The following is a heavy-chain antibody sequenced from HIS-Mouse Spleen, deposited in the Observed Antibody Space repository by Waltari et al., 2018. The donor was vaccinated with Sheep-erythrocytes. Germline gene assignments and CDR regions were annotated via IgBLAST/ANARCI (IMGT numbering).Heavy chain of an antibody. CDR1: VFTFCGYS. J-gene: IGHJ4*02. CDR3: ARVASGATFDY. CDR2: ISSSSSYI. V-gene: IGHV3-21*01. D-gene: IGHD1-26*01. Sequence: EVQRVASGGGLVKPGGSLRLSCAASVFTFCGYSMNVLRQAPGKGLEWVSSISSSSSYIYYADSVKGRFTISRDNAKNSLYLQMNSLRAEDTAVYYCARVASGATFDYWGQGTLVTVSS.